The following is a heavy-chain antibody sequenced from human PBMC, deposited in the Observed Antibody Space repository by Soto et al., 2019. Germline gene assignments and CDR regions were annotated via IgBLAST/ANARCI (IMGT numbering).Heavy chain of an antibody. J-gene: IGHJ6*02. CDR1: GFTFSSYA. CDR3: AREGRSSGWYYYYCMDV. CDR2: ISYDGRNK. Sequence: GGSLRLSCAASGFTFSSYAMHWVRQAPGKGLEWVAVISYDGRNKYYADSVKGRFTISRDNSKNTLYLQMNSLRAEDTAVYYCAREGRSSGWYYYYCMDVWGQGTTVTVSS. D-gene: IGHD6-19*01. V-gene: IGHV3-30*04.